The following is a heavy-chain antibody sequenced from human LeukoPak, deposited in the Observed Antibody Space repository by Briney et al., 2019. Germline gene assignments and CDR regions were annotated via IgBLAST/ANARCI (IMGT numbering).Heavy chain of an antibody. Sequence: ASVKVSCKASGYTFAIYYIHWVRQAPGQGLEWMGMINPSGGSTSYPPKFQGRVTMTRDTSTSTVYMELSSLRSEDTAVYYCARAKGLFDYWDQGTLVTVSS. J-gene: IGHJ4*02. V-gene: IGHV1-46*01. CDR2: INPSGGST. CDR3: ARAKGLFDY. CDR1: GYTFAIYY.